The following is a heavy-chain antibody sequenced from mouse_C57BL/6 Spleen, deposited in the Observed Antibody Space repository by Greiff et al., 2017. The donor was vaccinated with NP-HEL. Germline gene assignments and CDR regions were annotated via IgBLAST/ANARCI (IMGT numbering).Heavy chain of an antibody. CDR2: IYPGSGST. CDR3: ARRERLGRYFDY. J-gene: IGHJ2*01. Sequence: QVQLQQSGAELVKPGASVKMSCKASGYTFTSYWITWVKQRPGQGLEWIGDIYPGSGSTNYNEKFKSKATLTVDTSSSTAYMQLSSLTSEDSAVYYCARRERLGRYFDYWGQGTTLTVSS. V-gene: IGHV1-55*01. CDR1: GYTFTSYW. D-gene: IGHD2-4*01.